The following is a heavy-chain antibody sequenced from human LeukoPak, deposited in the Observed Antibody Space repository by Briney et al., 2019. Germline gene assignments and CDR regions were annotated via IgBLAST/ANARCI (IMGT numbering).Heavy chain of an antibody. CDR1: GFTFSSYS. CDR2: ISSSSSYI. D-gene: IGHD3-22*01. Sequence: GGSLRLSCAASGFTFSSYSMNWVRQAPGKGLEWVSSISSSSSYIFYADSVKGRFTISRDNAKNSLYLQMNSLRAEDTAVYYCARGRSDYYDSSGYYRGELDYWGQGTLVTVSS. V-gene: IGHV3-21*01. J-gene: IGHJ4*02. CDR3: ARGRSDYYDSSGYYRGELDY.